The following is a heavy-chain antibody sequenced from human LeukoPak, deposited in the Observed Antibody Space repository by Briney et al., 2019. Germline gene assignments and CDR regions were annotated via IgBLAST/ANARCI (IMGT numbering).Heavy chain of an antibody. Sequence: PGGPLRLSCAAAGFTVGSNYMSWVRQAPGKGLEWVSVIYSGGYTYYADSVKGRFTISRDSSKNTLYLQMNSLRAEDTAVYYCARWEGSRWPHFYYWGQGTLVTVSS. D-gene: IGHD6-13*01. CDR1: GFTVGSNY. CDR3: ARWEGSRWPHFYY. J-gene: IGHJ4*02. V-gene: IGHV3-53*01. CDR2: IYSGGYT.